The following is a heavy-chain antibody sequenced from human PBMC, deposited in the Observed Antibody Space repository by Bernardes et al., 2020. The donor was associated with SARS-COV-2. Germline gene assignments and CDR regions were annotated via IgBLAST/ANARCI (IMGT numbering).Heavy chain of an antibody. V-gene: IGHV3-23*01. CDR1: GFSLRSHA. D-gene: IGHD3-16*01. CDR2: VGTDGNT. Sequence: GGSLRLSCAASGFSLRSHAMSWVRQAPGPGLAWVSGVGTDGNTHYRDSVRGRFSISRDISKNILYLQMDSLRGEDTAVYFCARDLFWWSAADYWGQGTLVTVS. J-gene: IGHJ4*02. CDR3: ARDLFWWSAADY.